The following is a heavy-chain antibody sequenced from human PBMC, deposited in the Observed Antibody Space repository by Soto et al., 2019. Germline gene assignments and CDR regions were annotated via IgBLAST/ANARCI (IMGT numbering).Heavy chain of an antibody. Sequence: QVQLQESGPGLVKPSETLSLSCTVSGDTSTSYYWGWIRQAPGKGLEWIGHIHNSGTSTHNPSLNGRVTISIDMSKKQFSLKLTSLTSADTAVYYCARDFYDSVGYTWFDSWSQGTLVTVSS. CDR2: IHNSGTS. V-gene: IGHV4-59*01. CDR1: GDTSTSYY. J-gene: IGHJ5*01. D-gene: IGHD3-22*01. CDR3: ARDFYDSVGYTWFDS.